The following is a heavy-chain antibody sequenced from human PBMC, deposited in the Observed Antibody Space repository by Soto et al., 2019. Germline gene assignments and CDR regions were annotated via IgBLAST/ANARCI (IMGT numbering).Heavy chain of an antibody. CDR2: ISSSGSTI. Sequence: EVQLVESGGGLVQPGGSLRLSCAASGFTFSSYEMNWVRQAPGQGLEWVSYISSSGSTIYYADSVKGRFTISRDNAKNSLYLQMNSLRAEDTAVYYCARVQKVVHAMDVWGQGTTVTVSS. V-gene: IGHV3-48*03. J-gene: IGHJ6*02. CDR3: ARVQKVVHAMDV. D-gene: IGHD2-15*01. CDR1: GFTFSSYE.